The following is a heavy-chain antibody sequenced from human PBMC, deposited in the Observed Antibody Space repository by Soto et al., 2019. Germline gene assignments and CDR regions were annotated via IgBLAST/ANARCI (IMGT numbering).Heavy chain of an antibody. V-gene: IGHV1-3*01. CDR2: INAGNGNT. D-gene: IGHD5-12*01. CDR1: GYTFTSYA. Sequence: QVQLVQSGAEVKKPGASVKVSCKASGYTFTSYAMHWVRQAPGQRLEWMGWINAGNGNTKYSQKFQGRVTITRDTSASTAYMELSSVRSEDTAVYYCARYRGDSGYDSWFDPWGQGTLVTVSS. J-gene: IGHJ5*02. CDR3: ARYRGDSGYDSWFDP.